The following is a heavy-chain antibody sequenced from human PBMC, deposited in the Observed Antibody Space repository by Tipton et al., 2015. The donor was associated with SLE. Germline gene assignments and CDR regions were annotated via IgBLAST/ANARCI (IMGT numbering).Heavy chain of an antibody. CDR1: GGSISSSSYY. J-gene: IGHJ2*01. CDR3: AREYCSGGSCSRWSFFDL. D-gene: IGHD2-15*01. V-gene: IGHV4-39*07. CDR2: IYYSGST. Sequence: TLSLTCTVSGGSISSSSYYWGWIRQPPGKGLEWIGSIYYSGSTYYNPSLKSRVTISVDTSKNQFSLKLSSVTAADTAVYYCAREYCSGGSCSRWSFFDLWGRGTLVTVSS.